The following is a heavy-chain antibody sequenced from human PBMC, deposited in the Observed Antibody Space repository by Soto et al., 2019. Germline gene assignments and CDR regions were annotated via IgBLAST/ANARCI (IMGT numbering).Heavy chain of an antibody. CDR3: VRELGLAY. J-gene: IGHJ4*02. V-gene: IGHV3-7*03. CDR2: INKDGSQK. CDR1: GFTLSNYW. Sequence: GGSLRLSCAASGFTLSNYWMTGVRQAPGKGLEWVANINKDGSQKNYVDSVKGRFTIARDNGQNSLSLQTNSLRVEDTAVYYCVRELGLAYWGQGALVTVSS. D-gene: IGHD7-27*01.